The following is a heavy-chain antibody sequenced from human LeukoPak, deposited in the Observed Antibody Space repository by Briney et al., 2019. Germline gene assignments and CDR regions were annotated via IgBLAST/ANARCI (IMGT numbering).Heavy chain of an antibody. CDR1: GGSFSGYY. CDR3: ARDRGLWFGEWSTGWIQNWFDP. V-gene: IGHV4-34*01. J-gene: IGHJ5*02. D-gene: IGHD3-10*01. Sequence: PSETLSLTCAVYGGSFSGYYWSWIRQPPGKGLEWIGEINHSGSTNYNPSLKSRVTISVDTSKNQFSLKLSSVTAADTAVYYCARDRGLWFGEWSTGWIQNWFDPWGQGTLVTVSS. CDR2: INHSGST.